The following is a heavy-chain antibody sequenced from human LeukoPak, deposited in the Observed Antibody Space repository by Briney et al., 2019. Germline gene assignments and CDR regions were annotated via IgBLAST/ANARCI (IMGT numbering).Heavy chain of an antibody. V-gene: IGHV3-23*01. J-gene: IGHJ4*02. CDR3: AKDHVVVVPAARRGMDY. CDR1: GFTFGSYA. Sequence: PGGSLRLSCAASGFTFGSYAMTWVRQAPGKGLEWVSAISGSGSATYYADSVKGRFTISRDNSKNTLYLQMNSLRAEDTAVYYCAKDHVVVVPAARRGMDYWGQGTLVTVSS. CDR2: ISGSGSAT. D-gene: IGHD2-2*01.